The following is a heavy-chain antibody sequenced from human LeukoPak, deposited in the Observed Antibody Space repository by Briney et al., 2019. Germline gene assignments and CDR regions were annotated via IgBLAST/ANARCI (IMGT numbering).Heavy chain of an antibody. J-gene: IGHJ5*02. V-gene: IGHV4-34*01. Sequence: SETLSLTCAVYGVSFSGYYWSWIRQPPGKGLEWIGEINHSGSTNYNPSLKSRVTLSVDTSKNQFSLELSSVTAADTAVYYCARVIGLMVYAFGWFDPWGQGTLVTVSS. CDR3: ARVIGLMVYAFGWFDP. D-gene: IGHD2-8*01. CDR1: GVSFSGYY. CDR2: INHSGST.